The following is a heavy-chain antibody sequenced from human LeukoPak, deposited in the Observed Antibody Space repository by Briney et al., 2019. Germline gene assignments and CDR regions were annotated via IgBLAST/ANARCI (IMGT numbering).Heavy chain of an antibody. CDR3: ASRPSSGYYGAFDI. D-gene: IGHD3-3*01. J-gene: IGHJ3*02. CDR2: IYASGNT. Sequence: SQTLSLTCTVSGGSISSGSYYWRWIRQPAGKGLEWIGRIYASGNTNYNPSLKSRVTISVDTSNNQFSLRLSSVTAADTAVYYCASRPSSGYYGAFDIWGQGTMVTVSS. CDR1: GGSISSGSYY. V-gene: IGHV4-61*02.